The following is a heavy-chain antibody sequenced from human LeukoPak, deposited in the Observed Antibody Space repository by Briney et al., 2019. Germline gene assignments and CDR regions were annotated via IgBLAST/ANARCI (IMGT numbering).Heavy chain of an antibody. V-gene: IGHV1-2*02. CDR1: GYTFTGYY. CDR2: INPNSGGT. Sequence: ASVKVSCKASGYTFTGYYMHWVRQAPGQGLEWMGWINPNSGGTNYAQKFQGRVTMTRDTSISTAYMELSRLRSDDTAVYYCARDPRIGFGFCYYYYMDVWGKGTTVTVSS. J-gene: IGHJ6*03. CDR3: ARDPRIGFGFCYYYYMDV. D-gene: IGHD5-18*01.